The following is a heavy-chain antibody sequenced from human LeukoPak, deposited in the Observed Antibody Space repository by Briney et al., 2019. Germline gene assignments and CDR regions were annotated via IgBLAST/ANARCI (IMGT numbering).Heavy chain of an antibody. Sequence: GGSLRLPCAGSGFTFIRFWMHWVRQAPGKGLVWVSRINVEGTTTTYADSVEGRFTISRDENTLYLQMNHLRVDDTAVYYCTRGGEEPFDYWGQGTLVTVSS. CDR3: TRGGEEPFDY. D-gene: IGHD3-10*01. J-gene: IGHJ4*02. CDR2: INVEGTTT. CDR1: GFTFIRFW. V-gene: IGHV3-74*01.